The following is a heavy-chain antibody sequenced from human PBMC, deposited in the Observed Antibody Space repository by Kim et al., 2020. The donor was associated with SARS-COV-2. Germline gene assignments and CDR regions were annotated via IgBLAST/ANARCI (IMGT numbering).Heavy chain of an antibody. V-gene: IGHV1-3*01. D-gene: IGHD3-22*01. J-gene: IGHJ4*02. CDR2: INAGNGNT. Sequence: ASVKVSCKASGYTFTSYAMHWVRQAPGQRLEWMGWINAGNGNTKYSQKFQGRVTITRDTSASTAYMELSSLRSEDTAVYYCARAGYDSSGYYDYFDYWGQGTLVTVSS. CDR1: GYTFTSYA. CDR3: ARAGYDSSGYYDYFDY.